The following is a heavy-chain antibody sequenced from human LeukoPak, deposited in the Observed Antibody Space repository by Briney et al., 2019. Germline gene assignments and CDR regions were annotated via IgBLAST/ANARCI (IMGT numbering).Heavy chain of an antibody. CDR1: GFTFSDYY. D-gene: IGHD1-26*01. J-gene: IGHJ4*02. CDR3: ARAGVVGATADY. Sequence: GGSLRLSCAASGFTFSDYYMSWIRQAPGKGLEWVSYISGSGDTIFYADSVEGRFTISRDNAKKSLFLQMNSLSVEDTALYYCARAGVVGATADYWGQGTLVTVSS. V-gene: IGHV3-11*01. CDR2: ISGSGDTI.